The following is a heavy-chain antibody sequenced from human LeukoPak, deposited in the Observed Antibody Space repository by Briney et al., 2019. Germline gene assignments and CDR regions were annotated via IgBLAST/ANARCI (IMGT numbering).Heavy chain of an antibody. J-gene: IGHJ4*02. V-gene: IGHV4-39*01. CDR3: ASLVGATDFDY. D-gene: IGHD1-26*01. CDR2: IYYSGST. Sequence: PSETLSLTCTVSGGSTSSYYWGWIRQPPGKGLEWIGSIYYSGSTYYNPSLKSRVTISVDTSKNQFSLKLSSVTAADTAVYYCASLVGATDFDYWGQGTLVTVSS. CDR1: GGSTSSYY.